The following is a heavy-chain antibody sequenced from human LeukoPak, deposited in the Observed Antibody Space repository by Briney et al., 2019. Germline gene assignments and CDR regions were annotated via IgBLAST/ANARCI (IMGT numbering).Heavy chain of an antibody. Sequence: ASVNVSCKASGYTFTSYGISWVRQAPGQGLEWMGWISAYNGNTNYTQNLQGRVTMTTDTSTSTAYMELRSLRSDDTAVYYCARDLHRHSSGWNKVFDYWGQGTLVTVSS. CDR2: ISAYNGNT. J-gene: IGHJ4*02. V-gene: IGHV1-18*01. CDR3: ARDLHRHSSGWNKVFDY. D-gene: IGHD6-19*01. CDR1: GYTFTSYG.